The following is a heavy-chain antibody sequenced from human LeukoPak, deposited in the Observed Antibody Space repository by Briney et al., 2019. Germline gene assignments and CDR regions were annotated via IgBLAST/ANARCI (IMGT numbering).Heavy chain of an antibody. CDR3: AREYGEGYYYYYMDV. D-gene: IGHD4-17*01. J-gene: IGHJ6*03. CDR2: IIPIFGTA. CDR1: GGTFSSYA. V-gene: IGHV1-69*05. Sequence: GASVKVSCKASGGTFSSYAISWVRQAPGQGLEWMGRIIPIFGTANYAQKFQGRVTITTDESTSTAYMELSSLRSEDTAVYYCAREYGEGYYYYYMDVWGKGTTVTVSS.